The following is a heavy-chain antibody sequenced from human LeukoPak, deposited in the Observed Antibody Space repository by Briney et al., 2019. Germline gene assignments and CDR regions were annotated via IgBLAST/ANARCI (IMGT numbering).Heavy chain of an antibody. D-gene: IGHD5-18*01. CDR3: ARGLPGYSYGTDY. CDR1: GFTFSSYA. CDR2: ISYDGSNK. Sequence: GGSLRLSCAASGFTFSSYAMHWVRQAPGKGLEWVAVISYDGSNKYYADSAKGRFTISRDNSKNTLYLQMNSLRAEDTAVYYCARGLPGYSYGTDYWGQGTLVTVSS. J-gene: IGHJ4*02. V-gene: IGHV3-30*14.